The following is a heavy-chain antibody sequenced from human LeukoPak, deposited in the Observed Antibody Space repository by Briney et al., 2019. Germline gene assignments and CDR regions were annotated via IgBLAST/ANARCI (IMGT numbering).Heavy chain of an antibody. CDR1: GFTFSSHW. V-gene: IGHV3-7*01. J-gene: IGHJ4*02. Sequence: GGSLRLSCAASGFTFSSHWMSWVRQAPGKGLEWVANIKPDESEKYYVDSVKGRFTISRDNSKNTLYLQMNSLRAEDTAVYYCAKDQGSEWSYFDYWGQGTLVTVSS. D-gene: IGHD2-8*01. CDR2: IKPDESEK. CDR3: AKDQGSEWSYFDY.